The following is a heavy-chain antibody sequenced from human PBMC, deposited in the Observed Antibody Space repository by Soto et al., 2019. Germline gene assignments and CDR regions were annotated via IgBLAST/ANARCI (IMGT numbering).Heavy chain of an antibody. V-gene: IGHV3-30*18. CDR1: GFTFSSYG. CDR2: ISYDGSNK. Sequence: QVQLVESGGGVVQPGRSLRLSCAASGFTFSSYGMHWVRQAPGKGLEWVAVISYDGSNKYYADSVKGRFTISRDNSKNTLYLQMNSLRAEDTAVYYCAKGRSGTLSYWGQGTLVTVSS. CDR3: AKGRSGTLSY. J-gene: IGHJ4*02. D-gene: IGHD3-10*01.